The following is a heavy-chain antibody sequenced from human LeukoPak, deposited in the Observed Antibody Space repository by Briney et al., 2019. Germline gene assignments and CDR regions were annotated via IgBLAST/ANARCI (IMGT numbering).Heavy chain of an antibody. CDR1: GFTFDDYG. V-gene: IGHV3-20*04. D-gene: IGHD3-3*01. CDR2: IHWNGGGT. J-gene: IGHJ6*03. Sequence: PGGSLRLSCAASGFTFDDYGMSWVRQAPGKGLEWVSGIHWNGGGTGYADSVKGRFTISRDNAKISLYLQMSSLRVEDTAVYYCARVSYEFWSGYYLPYYYMDVWGKGTTVTVSS. CDR3: ARVSYEFWSGYYLPYYYMDV.